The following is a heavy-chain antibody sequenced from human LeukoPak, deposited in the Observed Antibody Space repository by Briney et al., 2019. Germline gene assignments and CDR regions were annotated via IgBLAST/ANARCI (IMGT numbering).Heavy chain of an antibody. CDR2: ISGSGGST. CDR3: AKDREPDYGDLGWFDP. V-gene: IGHV3-23*01. CDR1: GFTFSSYA. J-gene: IGHJ5*02. D-gene: IGHD4-17*01. Sequence: GGSLRLSCAASGFTFSSYAMSWVRQAPGKGLEWVSAISGSGGSTYYADSVKGRFTISRDNPKNTLYLQMNSLRAEDTAVYYCAKDREPDYGDLGWFDPWGQGTLVTVSS.